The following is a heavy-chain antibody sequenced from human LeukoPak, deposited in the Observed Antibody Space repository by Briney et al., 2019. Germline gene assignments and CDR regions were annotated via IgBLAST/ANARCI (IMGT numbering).Heavy chain of an antibody. CDR3: ARLNSEDSSGYPTFDY. Sequence: ASVKVSCKASGYTFTSYGISWVRQAPGQGLEWMGWISAYNGNTNYAQKFQGRVTITTDESTSTAYMELSSLRSEDTAVYYCARLNSEDSSGYPTFDYWGQGTLVTVSS. CDR1: GYTFTSYG. D-gene: IGHD3-22*01. V-gene: IGHV1-18*01. J-gene: IGHJ4*02. CDR2: ISAYNGNT.